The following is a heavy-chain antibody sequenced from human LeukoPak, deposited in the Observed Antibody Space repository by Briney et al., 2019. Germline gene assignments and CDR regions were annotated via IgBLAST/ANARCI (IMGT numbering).Heavy chain of an antibody. CDR2: IYSSETT. CDR3: ARHFPYCGGDCPYYYMEV. Sequence: SETLSLTCSVSGASISSDYWSWIRQPPGKGLEWIGNIYSSETTKYNPSLRSRATISGDTSKNQFSLKLSSVTAADTAVYYCARHFPYCGGDCPYYYMEVWGKGTTVTVSS. J-gene: IGHJ6*03. D-gene: IGHD2-21*02. CDR1: GASISSDY. V-gene: IGHV4-4*09.